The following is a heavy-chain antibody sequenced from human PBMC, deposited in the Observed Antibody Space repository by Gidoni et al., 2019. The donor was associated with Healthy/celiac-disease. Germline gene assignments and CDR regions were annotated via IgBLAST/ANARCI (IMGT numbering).Heavy chain of an antibody. CDR2: IKSKTDCGTT. V-gene: IGHV3-15*01. Sequence: EVQLVESGGGLVKPGGSLRLSCAASGFTFSNAWMSWVRQAPGTGLEWVGRIKSKTDCGTTDYAAPVKGRFTISRDDSKNTLYLQMNSLKTEDTAVYYCTTDPYGDSFDYWGQGTLVTVSS. J-gene: IGHJ4*02. D-gene: IGHD4-17*01. CDR1: GFTFSNAW. CDR3: TTDPYGDSFDY.